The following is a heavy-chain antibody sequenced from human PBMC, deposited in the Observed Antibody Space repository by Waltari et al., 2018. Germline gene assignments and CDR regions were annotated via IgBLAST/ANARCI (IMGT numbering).Heavy chain of an antibody. D-gene: IGHD6-19*01. CDR2: IKQDGSEE. CDR3: ARERRGQSGWYYFDF. J-gene: IGHJ4*02. CDR1: GISFSSFW. Sequence: EVQLVESGGGLVQPGGSLRLSCAASGISFSSFWMTWVRQAPGKGLGGVANIKQDGSEEYYVDSVKGRFTISKDNAKNSLYLQMNSLRAEDTAVYFCARERRGQSGWYYFDFWGQGSLVTVSS. V-gene: IGHV3-7*01.